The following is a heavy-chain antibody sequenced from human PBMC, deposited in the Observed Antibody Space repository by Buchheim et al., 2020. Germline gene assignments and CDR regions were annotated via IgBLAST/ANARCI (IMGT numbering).Heavy chain of an antibody. V-gene: IGHV3-23*01. CDR3: AASLSGTRGRLPY. J-gene: IGHJ1*01. CDR1: GFTFTSYA. CDR2: ISGSGDVP. D-gene: IGHD6-13*01. Sequence: EVQLLESGGGLVQPGGSLGLSCTASGFTFTSYAMNWVRQAPGKGLEWVSGISGSGDVPYYAASVKGRFTISRDNSKNTVDLQMNSLRAEDTAEYYCAASLSGTRGRLPYWGHGTL.